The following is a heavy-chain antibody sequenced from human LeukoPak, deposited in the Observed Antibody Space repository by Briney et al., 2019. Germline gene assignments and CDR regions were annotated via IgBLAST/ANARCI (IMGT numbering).Heavy chain of an antibody. J-gene: IGHJ4*02. CDR3: ARDRMVRGVIIFYFDY. D-gene: IGHD3-10*01. Sequence: GASVKVSCKASGYTFTSYGISWVRQAPGQGLEWMGWISAYNGNTNYAQKFQGRVTITADKSTSTAYMELSSLRSEDTAVYYCARDRMVRGVIIFYFDYWGQGALVTVSS. CDR2: ISAYNGNT. CDR1: GYTFTSYG. V-gene: IGHV1-18*01.